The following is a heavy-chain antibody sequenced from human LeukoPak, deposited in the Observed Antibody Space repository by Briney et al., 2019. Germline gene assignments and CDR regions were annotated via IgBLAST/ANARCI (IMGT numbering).Heavy chain of an antibody. Sequence: GGFLRLSCAASGFTFSSYWMHWVRQAPGQGLVWVSRINGDGSSTSYADSVEGRFTISRDNAKNTLYLQMNSLRAEDTAAYYCARADCSSSTCYLRRSWFDPWGQGTLVTVSS. V-gene: IGHV3-74*01. CDR3: ARADCSSSTCYLRRSWFDP. D-gene: IGHD2-2*01. J-gene: IGHJ5*02. CDR2: INGDGSST. CDR1: GFTFSSYW.